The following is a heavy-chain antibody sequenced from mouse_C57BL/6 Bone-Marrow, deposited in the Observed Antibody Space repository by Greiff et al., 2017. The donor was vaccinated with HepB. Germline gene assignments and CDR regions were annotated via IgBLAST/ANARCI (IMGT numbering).Heavy chain of an antibody. Sequence: VQLKESGAELVRPGASVKLSCKASGYTFTDYYINWVKQRPGQGLEWIVRIYPGSGNTYYNEKFKGKATLTAEKSSSTAYMQLSSLTSEDSAVYFCAKGLRRTAGFAYWGQGTLVTVSA. V-gene: IGHV1-76*01. CDR2: IYPGSGNT. CDR3: AKGLRRTAGFAY. CDR1: GYTFTDYY. D-gene: IGHD2-4*01. J-gene: IGHJ3*01.